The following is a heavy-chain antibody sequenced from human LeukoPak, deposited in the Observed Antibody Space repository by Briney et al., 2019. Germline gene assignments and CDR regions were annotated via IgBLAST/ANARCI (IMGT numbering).Heavy chain of an antibody. V-gene: IGHV3-30*03. Sequence: GGSLRLSCAAPGFTFSSYGMHWVRQAPGKGLEWVAVISYDGSNKYYADSVKGRFTISRDNSKNTLYLQMNSLRVEDTAVYYCATVAVIRGVTYFDYWGQGTLVTVSS. CDR3: ATVAVIRGVTYFDY. CDR2: ISYDGSNK. J-gene: IGHJ4*02. D-gene: IGHD3-10*01. CDR1: GFTFSSYG.